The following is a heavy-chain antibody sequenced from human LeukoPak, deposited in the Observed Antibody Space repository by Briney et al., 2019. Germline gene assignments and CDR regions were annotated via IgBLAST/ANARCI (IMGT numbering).Heavy chain of an antibody. CDR2: INSDGSST. CDR3: AREGDSWYGEAFDI. J-gene: IGHJ3*02. Sequence: GGSLRLSCAASGFTFSSYWMHWVRQAPGKGLVWVSRINSDGSSTSYADSVKGRFTISRDNAKNTLYLQMNSLRAEDTAVYYCAREGDSWYGEAFDIWGQGTMVTVSS. CDR1: GFTFSSYW. D-gene: IGHD6-13*01. V-gene: IGHV3-74*01.